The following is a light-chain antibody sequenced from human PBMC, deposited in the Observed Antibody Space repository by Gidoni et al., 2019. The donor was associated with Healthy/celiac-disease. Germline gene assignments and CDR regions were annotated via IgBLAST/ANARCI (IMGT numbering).Light chain of an antibody. CDR1: QSVSSN. J-gene: IGKJ1*01. Sequence: DIVMTQSPAPLSVSPGERATLSCRASQSVSSNFAWYQKKPGQAPRLLIYGASTRATGIPARFSGSGSGTEFTLTISSRQSEDFAVYYCQQYNNWPRTFGQGT. CDR2: GAS. CDR3: QQYNNWPRT. V-gene: IGKV3-15*01.